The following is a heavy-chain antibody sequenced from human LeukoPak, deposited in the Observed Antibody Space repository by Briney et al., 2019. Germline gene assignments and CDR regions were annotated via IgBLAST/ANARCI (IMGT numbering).Heavy chain of an antibody. CDR1: GYIFTDYY. J-gene: IGHJ4*02. V-gene: IGHV1-2*02. CDR3: ARDIVVVPAVEAEDC. D-gene: IGHD2-21*01. Sequence: GASVKVSFQSSGYIFTDYYLHWVRQAPGQGLAWMGWINSNSGLTNYAKRFHDRVTITADTPVSTAYMQLIRMTSDDSAVYYCARDIVVVPAVEAEDCWGQGTLVTVTS. CDR2: INSNSGLT.